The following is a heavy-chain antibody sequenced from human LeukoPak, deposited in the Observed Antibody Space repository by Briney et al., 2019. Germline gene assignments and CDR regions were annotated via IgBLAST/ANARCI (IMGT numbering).Heavy chain of an antibody. J-gene: IGHJ4*02. V-gene: IGHV3-23*01. CDR2: ISGSGGST. CDR1: GFTFSSYA. CDR3: ARDSVGRWYQTDY. Sequence: PGGSLRLSCAASGFTFSSYAMSWVRQAPGKGLEWVSAISGSGGSTYYADSVKGRFTISRDNSKNTLYLQMNSLRAEDTAVYYCARDSVGRWYQTDYWGQGTLVTVSS. D-gene: IGHD2-15*01.